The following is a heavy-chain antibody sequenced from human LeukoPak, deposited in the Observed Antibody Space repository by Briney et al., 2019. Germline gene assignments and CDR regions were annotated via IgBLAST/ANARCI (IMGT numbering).Heavy chain of an antibody. D-gene: IGHD1-1*01. V-gene: IGHV1-24*01. CDR2: FDPEDGET. CDR3: ATDFYKNWKRGFDY. CDR1: GYTLTELS. Sequence: ASVKVSCKVSGYTLTELSMHWVRQAPGKGLEWMGGFDPEDGETIYAQKFQGRVTMTEDTSTDTAYMELSSLRSEDTAVYYCATDFYKNWKRGFDYWGQGTLVTVSS. J-gene: IGHJ4*02.